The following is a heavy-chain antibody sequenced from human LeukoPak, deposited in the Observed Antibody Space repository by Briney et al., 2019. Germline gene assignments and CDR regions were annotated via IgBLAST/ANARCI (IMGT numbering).Heavy chain of an antibody. D-gene: IGHD3-10*01. J-gene: IGHJ6*03. Sequence: PGGSLRLSCAASGFTFSSYAMSWVRQAPGKGMEWVSAISGSGGSTYYADSVKGRFTISRDNSKNTLYLQMNSLRAEDTAVYYCAEEGPYYYGSGSYRPYYYYYMDVWGKGTTVTVSS. CDR1: GFTFSSYA. V-gene: IGHV3-23*01. CDR3: AEEGPYYYGSGSYRPYYYYYMDV. CDR2: ISGSGGST.